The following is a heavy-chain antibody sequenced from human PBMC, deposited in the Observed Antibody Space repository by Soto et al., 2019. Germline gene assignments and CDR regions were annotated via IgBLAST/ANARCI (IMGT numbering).Heavy chain of an antibody. Sequence: ASVTVSFQGSGYTFPSYGISLVRQAPGQGLEWMGWISTYNGHTNYAKKVQGRVTVTTDKSTSTVYMELRSLRSDDTAVDFCARDNYYDSTGPLDYWGQGTLVTLPS. CDR3: ARDNYYDSTGPLDY. CDR1: GYTFPSYG. J-gene: IGHJ4*02. V-gene: IGHV1-18*01. D-gene: IGHD3-22*01. CDR2: ISTYNGHT.